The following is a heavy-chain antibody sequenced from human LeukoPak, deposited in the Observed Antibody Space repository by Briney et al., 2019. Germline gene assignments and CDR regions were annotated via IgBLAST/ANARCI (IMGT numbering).Heavy chain of an antibody. J-gene: IGHJ4*02. CDR2: IYHSGST. D-gene: IGHD3-22*01. CDR1: GGSISSGGYY. Sequence: SETLSLTCTVSGGSISSGGYYWSWIRQPPGKGLEWIGYIYHSGSTYYNPSLKSRVTISVDRSKNQFSLKLSSVTAADTAVYYCARARYDSSGYYPGNDYWGQGTLVTVSS. V-gene: IGHV4-30-2*01. CDR3: ARARYDSSGYYPGNDY.